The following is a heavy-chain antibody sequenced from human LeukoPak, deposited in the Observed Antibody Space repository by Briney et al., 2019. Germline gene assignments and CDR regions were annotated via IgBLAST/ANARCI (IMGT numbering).Heavy chain of an antibody. D-gene: IGHD5-18*01. CDR1: GFTFSSYG. CDR2: ISYDGSNK. J-gene: IGHJ4*02. Sequence: GGSLRLSCAASGFTFSSYGMHWVRQAPGKGLEWVAVISYDGSNKYYADSVKGRFTISRDNSKNTLYLQMSSLRAEDTAVYYCATNTAMDYYFDYWGQGTLVTVSS. V-gene: IGHV3-30*03. CDR3: ATNTAMDYYFDY.